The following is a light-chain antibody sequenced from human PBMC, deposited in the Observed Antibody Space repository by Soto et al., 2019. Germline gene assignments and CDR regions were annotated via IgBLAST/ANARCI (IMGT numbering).Light chain of an antibody. CDR1: SSDVGSYNL. CDR2: EVT. J-gene: IGLJ1*01. V-gene: IGLV2-14*02. Sequence: QSALTQPASVSGSPGQSITIPCTGTSSDVGSYNLVSWFQQHPGKVPKLIIYEVTNRPSGVSDRFSGSKSGSTASLTISGLQAEDEADYHCTSYTSNTALVFGTGTKLTVL. CDR3: TSYTSNTALV.